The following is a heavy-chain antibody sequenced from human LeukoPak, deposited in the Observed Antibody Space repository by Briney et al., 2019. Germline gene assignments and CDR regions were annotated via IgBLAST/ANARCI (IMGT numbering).Heavy chain of an antibody. Sequence: SETLSLTCTVSGGSISSYYWSWIRQPPGKGLEWIGYIYYSGSTYYNPSLKSRVTISVDTSKNQFSLKLSSVTAADTAVYYCARGELRYFDWSTFDYWGQGTLVTVSS. J-gene: IGHJ4*02. D-gene: IGHD3-9*01. CDR1: GGSISSYY. V-gene: IGHV4-59*12. CDR2: IYYSGST. CDR3: ARGELRYFDWSTFDY.